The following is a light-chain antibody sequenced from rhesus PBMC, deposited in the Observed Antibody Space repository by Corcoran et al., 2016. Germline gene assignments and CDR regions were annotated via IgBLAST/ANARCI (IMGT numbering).Light chain of an antibody. V-gene: IGLV2S7*01. J-gene: IGLJ1*01. Sequence: QSAPTQPPSVSGSPGQSVTISCTGTSTDIGAYKYVSWYQQHPGKAPKLMIYGVTERPSGVSDRFSGSKSGNTASLTISGLQAEDEADYYCASYTTSTTYIFGGGTRLTVL. CDR3: ASYTTSTTYI. CDR1: STDIGAYKY. CDR2: GVT.